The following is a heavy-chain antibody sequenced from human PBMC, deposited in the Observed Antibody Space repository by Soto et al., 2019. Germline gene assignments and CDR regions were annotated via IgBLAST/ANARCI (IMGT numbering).Heavy chain of an antibody. CDR2: ISSSSSYI. J-gene: IGHJ4*02. CDR1: GFTFSSYS. Sequence: GGSLRLSCAASGFTFSSYSMNWVRQAPGKGLEWVSSISSSSSYIYYADSVKGRFTISRDNSKNTLYLQMNSLRAEEMAVYYCAKESMIYGSGSYGYWGQGTLFTVSS. V-gene: IGHV3-21*04. D-gene: IGHD3-10*01. CDR3: AKESMIYGSGSYGY.